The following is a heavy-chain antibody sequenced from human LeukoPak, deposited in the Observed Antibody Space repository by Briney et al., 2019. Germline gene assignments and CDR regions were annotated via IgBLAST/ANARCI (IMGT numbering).Heavy chain of an antibody. CDR3: ARDRDCGDGGCYPHFDY. CDR2: INGDRSIA. CDR1: GFTFSTSW. V-gene: IGHV3-74*01. Sequence: GGSLRLSCTASGFTFSTSWMHWVRQAPGEGLMWVSRINGDRSIALYADSVKGRFTVSRDNAKNSLSLQMNSLRAEDTAVYYCARDRDCGDGGCYPHFDYWGQGVQVTVSS. D-gene: IGHD2-15*01. J-gene: IGHJ4*02.